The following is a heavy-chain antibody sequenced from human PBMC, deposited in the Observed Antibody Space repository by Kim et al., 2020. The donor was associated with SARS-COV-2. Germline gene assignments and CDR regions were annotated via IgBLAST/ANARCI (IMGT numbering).Heavy chain of an antibody. CDR2: INQDGSEK. CDR1: RFTLSSYW. CDR3: GRGLRAY. V-gene: IGHV3-7*01. Sequence: GGSLRLSCAASRFTLSSYWMNWVRQAPGKGLEWVANINQDGSEKYYVDSVKGRFTISRDNAKNSLYLQMNSLRAEDTAVYYCGRGLRAYWGQGTLVTVSS. D-gene: IGHD2-21*02. J-gene: IGHJ4*02.